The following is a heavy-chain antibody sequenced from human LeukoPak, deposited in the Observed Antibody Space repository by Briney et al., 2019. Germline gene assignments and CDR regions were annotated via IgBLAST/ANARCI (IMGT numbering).Heavy chain of an antibody. CDR3: ARHRGIAAPLFDY. J-gene: IGHJ4*02. Sequence: SETLSLTCTVSGGSISSYYWGWIRQPPGKGLEWIGYIYTSGSTNYNPSLKSRVTISVDTSKNQFSLKLSSVTAADTAVYYCARHRGIAAPLFDYWGQGTLVTVSS. CDR2: IYTSGST. CDR1: GGSISSYY. D-gene: IGHD6-13*01. V-gene: IGHV4-4*09.